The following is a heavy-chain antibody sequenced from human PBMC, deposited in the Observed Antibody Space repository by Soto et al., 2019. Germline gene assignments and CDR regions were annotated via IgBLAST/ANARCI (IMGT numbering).Heavy chain of an antibody. D-gene: IGHD3-16*02. CDR3: ARYRGSYGMAV. CDR2: VSHSGTT. J-gene: IGHJ6*02. Sequence: QVQLQESGPGLVKPSQTLSRTCTVSGDSISVGYYWSWIRQHPGKGLEWIGYVSHSGTTYYSPSLESRVYISTDTSKNQFSLEVSSVTAADTAVYYCARYRGSYGMAVWGQGTTVTVSS. V-gene: IGHV4-31*03. CDR1: GDSISVGYY.